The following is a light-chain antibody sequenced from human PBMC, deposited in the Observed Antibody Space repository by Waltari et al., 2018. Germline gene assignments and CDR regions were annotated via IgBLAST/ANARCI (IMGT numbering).Light chain of an antibody. V-gene: IGLV1-47*01. CDR3: ASWDDSLSALV. Sequence: QSVLTQAPSASETPGQRITVACSGSSCNSGSNCVSWYQHLPGAAPKLLIGRDDHRPSGVPDRFSGSKSGTSASLAISGLRSEDEADYYCASWDDSLSALVFGGGTKLTVL. CDR1: SCNSGSNC. J-gene: IGLJ3*02. CDR2: RDD.